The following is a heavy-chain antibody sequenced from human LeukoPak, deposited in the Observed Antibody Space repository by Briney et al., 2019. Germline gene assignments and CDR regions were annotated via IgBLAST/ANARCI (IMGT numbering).Heavy chain of an antibody. D-gene: IGHD3-16*01. V-gene: IGHV3-23*01. CDR3: TKDQRFG. J-gene: IGHJ4*02. CDR2: ISGSGGTT. CDR1: GFTFSTYA. Sequence: PGGSLRLSCTASGFTFSTYAMSWVRQAPGKGLEWVSSISGSGGTTYYAASVKGRFSISRDNSKNTLYLQMSSLRAEDTGVYYCTKDQRFGWGQGTLVTVSS.